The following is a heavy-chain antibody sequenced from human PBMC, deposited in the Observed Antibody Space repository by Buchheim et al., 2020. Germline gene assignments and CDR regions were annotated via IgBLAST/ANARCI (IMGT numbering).Heavy chain of an antibody. CDR3: AKEDMWGSYTMVV. V-gene: IGHV3-23*01. CDR1: GFTFGSYV. D-gene: IGHD3-16*01. CDR2: ISASGAST. J-gene: IGHJ6*01. Sequence: EVQLLESGGGLVQPGGSLRLSCAASGFTFGSYVMSWVRQAPGKGLEWVSSISASGASTYYADSVKGRFTISRDNSKNTVSLPMNSLAAEDRAVYFCAKEDMWGSYTMVVWGQGTT.